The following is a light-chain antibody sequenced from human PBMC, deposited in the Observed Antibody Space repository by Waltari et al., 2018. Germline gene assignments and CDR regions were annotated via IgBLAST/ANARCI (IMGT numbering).Light chain of an antibody. CDR2: RNN. J-gene: IGLJ2*01. CDR3: AAWDASHLV. Sequence: QSVLTQPPSASGTPGQRVTISCSGSSSNIGTNYVNWYQQFPGTAPKLLIYRNNPRPSGVPDRFSGSKSGTSASLAISGLRSEDEAEYYCAAWDASHLVFGGGTKLTVL. V-gene: IGLV1-47*01. CDR1: SSNIGTNY.